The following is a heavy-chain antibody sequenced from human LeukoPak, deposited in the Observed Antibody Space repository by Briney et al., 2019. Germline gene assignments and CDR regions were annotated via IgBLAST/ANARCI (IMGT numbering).Heavy chain of an antibody. D-gene: IGHD3-22*01. J-gene: IGHJ4*02. CDR2: ISWNSGSI. Sequence: GRSLRLPCAAFGFTFDDYAMHWVRQAPGKGLEWVSGISWNSGSIGYADSVKGRFTISRDNAKNSLYLQMNSLRPEDMALYYCVKSIYYDSSGPFDYWGQGTLVTVSS. CDR1: GFTFDDYA. V-gene: IGHV3-9*03. CDR3: VKSIYYDSSGPFDY.